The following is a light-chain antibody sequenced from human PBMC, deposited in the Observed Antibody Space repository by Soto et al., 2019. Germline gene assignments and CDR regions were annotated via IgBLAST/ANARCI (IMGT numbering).Light chain of an antibody. CDR1: QTVSSC. Sequence: EIVLTQSPATLSLSPGERATLSCRASQTVSSCLDWYQQKPGQAPRLLIYAASNRPTGIPARFSGSGSGAEFTISIRRLEREDFALYYCQQHLNSPLTFGGGTKVEIK. CDR3: QQHLNSPLT. J-gene: IGKJ4*01. CDR2: AAS. V-gene: IGKV3-11*01.